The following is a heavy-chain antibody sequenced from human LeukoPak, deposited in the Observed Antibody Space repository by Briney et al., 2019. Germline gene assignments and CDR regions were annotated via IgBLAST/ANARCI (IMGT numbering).Heavy chain of an antibody. D-gene: IGHD3-3*01. J-gene: IGHJ6*03. V-gene: IGHV1-8*03. CDR3: ARNSYYDFWSGYYDYYYYMDV. CDR2: MNPNSGNT. CDR1: GYTFTSYG. Sequence: ASVKVSCKASGYTFTSYGINWVRQATGQGLEWMGWMNPNSGNTGYAQKFQGRVTITMNTSISTAYMELSSLRSEDTAVYYCARNSYYDFWSGYYDYYYYMDVWGKGTAVTVSS.